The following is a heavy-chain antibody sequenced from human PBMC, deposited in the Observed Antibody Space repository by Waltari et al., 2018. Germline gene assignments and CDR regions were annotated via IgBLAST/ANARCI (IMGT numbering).Heavy chain of an antibody. V-gene: IGHV3-53*01. Sequence: EVQLVESGGGLIQPGGSLRLSCAASGFTVSSNYMSWVRQAPGKGLEWVSVIYGGGSTYYADSVKGRFTISRDNSKNTLYLQMNSLRAEDTAVYYCARETSAYNWFDPWGQGTLVTVSS. CDR2: IYGGGST. CDR1: GFTVSSNY. D-gene: IGHD3-10*01. CDR3: ARETSAYNWFDP. J-gene: IGHJ5*02.